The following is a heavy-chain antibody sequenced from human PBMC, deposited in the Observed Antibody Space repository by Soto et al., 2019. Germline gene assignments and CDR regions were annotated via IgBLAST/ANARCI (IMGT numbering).Heavy chain of an antibody. CDR1: GDSITSTDYY. J-gene: IGHJ5*02. CDR3: ARHWRTGYSTVFGVVMGWFDP. CDR2: IYYSGST. D-gene: IGHD3-3*01. Sequence: SETLSLTCTATGDSITSTDYYWGWIRQPPGKGLEWVARIYYSGSTYHNPSLKSRGTISVDTSKNQFSLKVTSVTAADTAVYYCARHWRTGYSTVFGVVMGWFDPWGQGTLVTVSS. V-gene: IGHV4-39*01.